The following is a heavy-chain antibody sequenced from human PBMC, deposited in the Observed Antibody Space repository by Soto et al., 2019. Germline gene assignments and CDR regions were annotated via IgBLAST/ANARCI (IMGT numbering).Heavy chain of an antibody. CDR2: IYYSGST. Sequence: SETLSLTCTVSGGSISSYYWSWIRQPPGKGLEWIGYIYYSGSTNYNPSLKSRVTISVDTSKNQFSLKLSSVTAADTAVYYWSRLSPGAYGSGSYYNVAPRYYYYYYMDVWGKGTTVTVSS. D-gene: IGHD3-10*01. CDR1: GGSISSYY. V-gene: IGHV4-59*08. CDR3: SRLSPGAYGSGSYYNVAPRYYYYYYMDV. J-gene: IGHJ6*03.